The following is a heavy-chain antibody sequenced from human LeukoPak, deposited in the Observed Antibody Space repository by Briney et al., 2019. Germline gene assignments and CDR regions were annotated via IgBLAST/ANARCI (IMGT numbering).Heavy chain of an antibody. CDR3: ARGYSSSSGYLRPFDY. J-gene: IGHJ4*02. CDR2: IIPIFGTA. D-gene: IGHD6-6*01. Sequence: SVKVSCKASGGTFSSYAISWVRQAPGQGLEWMGGIIPIFGTANYAQKFQCRVTITTDASTSTAYMELSSLRSEDTAVYYCARGYSSSSGYLRPFDYWGQGTLVTVSS. V-gene: IGHV1-69*05. CDR1: GGTFSSYA.